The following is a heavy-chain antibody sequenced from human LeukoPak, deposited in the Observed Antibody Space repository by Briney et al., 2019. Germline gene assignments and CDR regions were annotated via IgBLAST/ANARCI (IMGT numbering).Heavy chain of an antibody. D-gene: IGHD2-21*02. CDR3: ARHETDNWFDP. V-gene: IGHV4-59*08. CDR2: IHYSGST. Sequence: SETLSLTCTVSGGSISSYYWSWIRQPPGKGLEWIGYIHYSGSTNYNPSLKSRVTISVDTSKNQFSLKLSSVTAADTAVYYCARHETDNWFDPWGQGTLVTVSS. J-gene: IGHJ5*02. CDR1: GGSISSYY.